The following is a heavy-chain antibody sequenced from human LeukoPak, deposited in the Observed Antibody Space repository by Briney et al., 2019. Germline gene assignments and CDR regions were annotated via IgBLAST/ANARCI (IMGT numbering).Heavy chain of an antibody. V-gene: IGHV1-2*02. CDR2: INPNSGGT. CDR3: ARTRTMVRGVPLPDLDY. J-gene: IGHJ4*02. CDR1: GYTFTGYY. Sequence: GASVKVSCKASGYTFTGYYMHWVRQAPGQGLEWMGWINPNSGGTNYAQKFQGRVTMTRDTSTSTVYMELSSLRSEDTAVYYCARTRTMVRGVPLPDLDYWGQGTLVTVSS. D-gene: IGHD3-10*01.